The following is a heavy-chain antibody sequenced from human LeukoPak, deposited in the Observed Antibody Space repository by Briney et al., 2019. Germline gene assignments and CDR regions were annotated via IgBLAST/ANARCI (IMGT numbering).Heavy chain of an antibody. CDR2: ISAYNGNT. J-gene: IGHJ6*02. CDR1: GYTFTGYG. CDR3: ARVYGSSSDNYYYYYGMDV. V-gene: IGHV1-18*01. Sequence: GASVKVSCKASGYTFTGYGISWVRQAPGQGLEWMGWISAYNGNTNYAQKLQGRVTMTTDTSTSTAYMELRSLRSDDTAVYYCARVYGSSSDNYYYYYGMDVWGQGTTVTVSS. D-gene: IGHD6-13*01.